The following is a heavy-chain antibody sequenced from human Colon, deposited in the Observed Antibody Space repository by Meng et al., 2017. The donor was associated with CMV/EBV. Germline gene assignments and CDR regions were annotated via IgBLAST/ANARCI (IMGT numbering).Heavy chain of an antibody. CDR3: AAITAAAVTLYGMDV. CDR1: GMTFSNAW. V-gene: IGHV3-15*01. D-gene: IGHD6-13*01. Sequence: SCTASGMTFSNAWMSWVRQAPGKGLEWIGRIKSKLDGGTTDYAAPVKGRFSLSRDDSKNTLYLQMNSLKTEDTAVYYCAAITAAAVTLYGMDVWGLGTTVTVSS. CDR2: IKSKLDGGTT. J-gene: IGHJ6*02.